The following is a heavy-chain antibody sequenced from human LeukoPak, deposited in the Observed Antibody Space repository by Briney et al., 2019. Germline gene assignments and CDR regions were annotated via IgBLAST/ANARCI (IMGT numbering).Heavy chain of an antibody. CDR2: IYHSGST. CDR1: GGSISSGGYS. Sequence: SETLSLTCAVSGGSISSGGYSWSWIRQPPRKGLEWIGYIYHSGSTYYNPSLKSRVTISVDRSKNQFSLKLSSVTAADTAVYYCARGGYSYGPEDYWGQGTLVTVSS. CDR3: ARGGYSYGPEDY. V-gene: IGHV4-30-2*01. J-gene: IGHJ4*02. D-gene: IGHD5-18*01.